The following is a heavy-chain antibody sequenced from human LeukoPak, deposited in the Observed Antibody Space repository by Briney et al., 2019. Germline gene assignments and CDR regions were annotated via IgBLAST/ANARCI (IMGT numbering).Heavy chain of an antibody. D-gene: IGHD2-2*01. Sequence: PSETLSLTCAVYGGSFSGYYWSWIRQPPGKGLEWIGEINHSGSTNYNPSLKSRVTISVDTSKNQFSLKLNSVTAADTAVYYCARGVQDIVVVPAARNFDYWGQGTLVTVSS. J-gene: IGHJ4*02. V-gene: IGHV4-34*01. CDR3: ARGVQDIVVVPAARNFDY. CDR1: GGSFSGYY. CDR2: INHSGST.